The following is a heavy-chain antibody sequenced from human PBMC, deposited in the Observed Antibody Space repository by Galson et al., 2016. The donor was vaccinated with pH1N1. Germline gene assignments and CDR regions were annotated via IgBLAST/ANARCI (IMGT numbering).Heavy chain of an antibody. CDR1: GGAISTGSYY. CDR3: ARDRVALTGIFDY. D-gene: IGHD3-10*01. CDR2: FSISGGT. J-gene: IGHJ4*02. V-gene: IGHV4-61*02. Sequence: TLSLTCTVSGGAISTGSYYWGWVRQPAGKGLEWIGRFSISGGTNYNSSLRSRVSISVDTSKNQFSLRLSSVTAADTAVYFCARDRVALTGIFDYWGQGSLVTVSS.